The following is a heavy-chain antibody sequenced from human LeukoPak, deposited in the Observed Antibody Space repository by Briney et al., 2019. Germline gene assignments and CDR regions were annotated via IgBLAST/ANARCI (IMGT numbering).Heavy chain of an antibody. CDR3: VGYCSGGSCYNYYYYGMDV. CDR2: IYYSGST. D-gene: IGHD2-15*01. J-gene: IGHJ6*02. V-gene: IGHV4-39*01. Sequence: SETLSLTCTVSGGSISSSSYYWGRIRQPPGKGLEWIGSIYYSGSTYYNPSLKSRVTISVDTSKNQFSLKLSSVTAADTAVYYCVGYCSGGSCYNYYYYGMDVWGQGTTVTVSS. CDR1: GGSISSSSYY.